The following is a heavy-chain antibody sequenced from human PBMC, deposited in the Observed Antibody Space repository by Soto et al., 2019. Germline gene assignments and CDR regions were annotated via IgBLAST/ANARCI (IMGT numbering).Heavy chain of an antibody. J-gene: IGHJ5*02. V-gene: IGHV4-30-4*01. CDR1: GGSIISGGYS. Sequence: SETLSLTCTVSGGSIISGGYSWSWVRQSPGKGLEWIGHIYNSGITYYNPSLKSRVVISIDTSRNQFSLRLSSLTAADRAVYFCARGVTVFGLVSRFWFDPWGQGTVVTVSS. CDR3: ARGVTVFGLVSRFWFDP. CDR2: IYNSGIT. D-gene: IGHD3-3*01.